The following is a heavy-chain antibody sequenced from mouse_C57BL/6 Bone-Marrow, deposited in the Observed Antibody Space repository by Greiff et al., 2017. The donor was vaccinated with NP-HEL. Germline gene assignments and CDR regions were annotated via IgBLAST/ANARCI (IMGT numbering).Heavy chain of an antibody. CDR1: GFSLTSYG. D-gene: IGHD2-2*01. V-gene: IGHV2-2*01. Sequence: QVQLQQSGPGLVQPSQSLSITCTVSGFSLTSYGVHWVRQSPGKGLEWLGVIWRGGSPDSNAAFISRLSISKDNSKSQVFFKMNSLQADDTAIYYCARNGWLPFDYWGQGTTLTVSS. J-gene: IGHJ2*01. CDR3: ARNGWLPFDY. CDR2: IWRGGSP.